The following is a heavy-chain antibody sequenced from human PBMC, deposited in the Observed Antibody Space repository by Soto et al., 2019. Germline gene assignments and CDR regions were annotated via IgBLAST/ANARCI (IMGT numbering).Heavy chain of an antibody. Sequence: EVQLLESGGGLVQPGGSLRLSCAASGFTFSSYAMSWVRQAPGKGLEWVSTISGSGGSTYYADSVKGRFTISRDNSKNTLYLQMNNLRAEDTAVYYCAKTGHIVLVPPDKNWFDSWGQGTLVTVSS. CDR1: GFTFSSYA. D-gene: IGHD2-2*01. CDR3: AKTGHIVLVPPDKNWFDS. J-gene: IGHJ5*01. V-gene: IGHV3-23*01. CDR2: ISGSGGST.